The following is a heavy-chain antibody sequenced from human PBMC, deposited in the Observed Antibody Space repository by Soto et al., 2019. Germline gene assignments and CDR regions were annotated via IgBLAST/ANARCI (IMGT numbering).Heavy chain of an antibody. V-gene: IGHV3-30*18. J-gene: IGHJ4*02. CDR2: ISYDGSNK. CDR1: GFTFSSYG. CDR3: GKEFLTGYDSPLYY. Sequence: QVQLVESGGGVVQPGRSLRLSCAASGFTFSSYGMHWVRQAPGKGLEWVAVISYDGSNKYYEDSVKGRFTNSTDNSKDALYLQMQSLRAEDTAVYSCGKEFLTGYDSPLYYWGPAPLVSVSS. D-gene: IGHD5-12*01.